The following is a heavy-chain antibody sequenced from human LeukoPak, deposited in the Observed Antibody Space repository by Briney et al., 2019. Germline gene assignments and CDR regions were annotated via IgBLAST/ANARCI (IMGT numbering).Heavy chain of an antibody. Sequence: GGSLRLSCGAAGFTFSSSAMHWVRQGPGKGLEWVAYIAHHGNNKYYADSVKGRFTISRDNSKGSLYLQMNSLRADDTAVYYCAKDGSWSCADWGQGTLVRVSS. CDR3: AKDGSWSCAD. CDR2: IAHHGNNK. D-gene: IGHD2-8*02. V-gene: IGHV3-30*02. CDR1: GFTFSSSA. J-gene: IGHJ4*02.